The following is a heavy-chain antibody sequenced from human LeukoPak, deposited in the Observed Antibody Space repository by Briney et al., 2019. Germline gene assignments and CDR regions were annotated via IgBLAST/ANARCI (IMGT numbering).Heavy chain of an antibody. J-gene: IGHJ4*02. D-gene: IGHD5-12*01. CDR3: ARPYSGYDFDY. V-gene: IGHV4-4*07. CDR2: IYASEIT. Sequence: SETLSLTCTVSGGSISSYYWSWIRQPAGKGLEWIGHIYASEITNYNPSLKSRVTISVDTSKNQFSLKLSSVTAADTAVYYCARPYSGYDFDYWGQGTLVTVSS. CDR1: GGSISSYY.